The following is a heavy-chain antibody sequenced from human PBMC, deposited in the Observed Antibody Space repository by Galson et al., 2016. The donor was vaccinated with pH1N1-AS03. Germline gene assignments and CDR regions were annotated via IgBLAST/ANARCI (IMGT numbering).Heavy chain of an antibody. J-gene: IGHJ6*02. V-gene: IGHV5-51*01. D-gene: IGHD3-10*01. Sequence: QSGAEVTKPGESLKISCKASGYSFANYWIGWVRQMPGKGLEWMGIIDPGDSDTRYSLSSQGQVTISADKSLSTAYLQWSSLKASDTAIYYCAGPQHSGPLYSFYGMDIWGQGPTVTVAS. CDR3: AGPQHSGPLYSFYGMDI. CDR1: GYSFANYW. CDR2: IDPGDSDT.